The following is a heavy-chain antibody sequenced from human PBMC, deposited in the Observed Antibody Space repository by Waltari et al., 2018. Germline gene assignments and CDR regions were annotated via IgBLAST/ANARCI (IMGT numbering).Heavy chain of an antibody. CDR3: ATCQGCHAFYFDL. CDR2: VDPEDGET. J-gene: IGHJ2*01. V-gene: IGHV1-69-2*01. CDR1: GYTFTDYY. Sequence: EVQLVQSGAEVKKPGATVKISCKASGYTFTDYYMHWVQQAPGKGLEWMGRVDPEDGETKYAGKFQGRVTITADTSTDTAYMELSSLRSEDTAVYYCATCQGCHAFYFDLWGRGTLVTVSS.